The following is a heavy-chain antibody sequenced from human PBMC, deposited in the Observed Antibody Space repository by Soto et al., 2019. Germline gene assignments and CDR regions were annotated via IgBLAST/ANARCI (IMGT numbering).Heavy chain of an antibody. J-gene: IGHJ6*03. CDR2: ISGSGGST. CDR3: AKDYYGPWGGLYYYYYMDV. D-gene: IGHD3-10*01. V-gene: IGHV3-23*01. CDR1: GFTFSSYA. Sequence: EVQLLESGGGLVQPGGSLRLSCAASGFTFSSYAMSWVRQAPGKGLEWVSAISGSGGSTYYADSVKGRFTISRDNSKNTLYLQMNSLRAEDTAVYYWAKDYYGPWGGLYYYYYMDVWGKGTTVTVSS.